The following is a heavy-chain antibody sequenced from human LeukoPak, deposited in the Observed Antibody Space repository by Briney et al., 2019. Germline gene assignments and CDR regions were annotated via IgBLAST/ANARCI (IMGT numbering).Heavy chain of an antibody. CDR1: GFSITSNY. CDR2: MHSGGSV. Sequence: GGSLRLSCAASGFSITSNYMNWVRQAPGRGLQWVSAMHSGGSVNYADSVKGRFTISRDYSTNTLFLQINSLRADDTAFYYCARGRGYTSSAYDYWGQGTLVIVSS. CDR3: ARGRGYTSSAYDY. V-gene: IGHV3-53*01. D-gene: IGHD6-19*01. J-gene: IGHJ4*02.